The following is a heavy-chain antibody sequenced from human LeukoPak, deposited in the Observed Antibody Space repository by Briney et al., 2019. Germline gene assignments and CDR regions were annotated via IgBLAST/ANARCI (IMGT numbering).Heavy chain of an antibody. CDR3: ARDYYDGSGYYYYDAFDF. CDR2: ISNGGTTK. Sequence: GGSLRLSCEPSGFTFSSYELNWVRQAPGKGLEWVSFISNGGTTKHYAESVRGRFTISRDNVKKSLYLQMSSLRVEDTAVYFCARDYYDGSGYYYYDAFDFWGQGTLVTVSS. CDR1: GFTFSSYE. J-gene: IGHJ3*01. V-gene: IGHV3-48*03. D-gene: IGHD3-22*01.